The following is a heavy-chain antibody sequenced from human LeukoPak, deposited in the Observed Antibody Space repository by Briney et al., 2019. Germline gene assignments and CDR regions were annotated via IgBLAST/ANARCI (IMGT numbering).Heavy chain of an antibody. D-gene: IGHD6-13*01. CDR3: ATSTGGYSSSHQAPYYFDY. V-gene: IGHV1-69*05. Sequence: ASVKVSCKASGGTFSSYAISWVRQAPGQGLEWMGGIIPIFGTANYAQKFQGRVTITTDKSTSTAYMELSSLRSEDTAVYYCATSTGGYSSSHQAPYYFDYWGQGTLVTVSS. CDR1: GGTFSSYA. CDR2: IIPIFGTA. J-gene: IGHJ4*02.